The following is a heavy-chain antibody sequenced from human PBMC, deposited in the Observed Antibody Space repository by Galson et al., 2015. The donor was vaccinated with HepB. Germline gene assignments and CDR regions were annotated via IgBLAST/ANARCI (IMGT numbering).Heavy chain of an antibody. CDR1: GFTFSSYA. Sequence: SLRLSCAASGFTFSSYAMSWVRQAQGKGLGWVSAISGSGGSTYYADSVKGRLTISRDNSKNTLYLQMNSLRAEDTAVYYCAKDYYSDHDFWSGYGGWGIDYWGQGTLVTVSS. CDR2: ISGSGGST. D-gene: IGHD3-3*01. J-gene: IGHJ4*02. V-gene: IGHV3-23*01. CDR3: AKDYYSDHDFWSGYGGWGIDY.